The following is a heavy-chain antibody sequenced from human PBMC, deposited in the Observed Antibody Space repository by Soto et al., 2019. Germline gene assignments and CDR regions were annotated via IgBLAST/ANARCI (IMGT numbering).Heavy chain of an antibody. J-gene: IGHJ4*02. Sequence: PARCMRLSSPASRFTSSISAIDWVRQASGKGLEWVGRIRSKANSYATAYAASVKGRFTISRDDSKNTAYLQMNSLKTEDTAVYYCYPYGDYSRDYWGQGTLVTVSS. D-gene: IGHD4-17*01. V-gene: IGHV3-73*01. CDR3: YPYGDYSRDY. CDR2: IRSKANSYAT. CDR1: RFTSSISA.